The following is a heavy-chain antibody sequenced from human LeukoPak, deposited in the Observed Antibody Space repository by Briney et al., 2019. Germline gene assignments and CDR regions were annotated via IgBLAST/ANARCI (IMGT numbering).Heavy chain of an antibody. V-gene: IGHV1-69*02. J-gene: IGHJ3*02. CDR2: IIPILGIA. CDR1: GGTFSSYT. D-gene: IGHD2-2*01. CDR3: ARGYCSSTSCSPLRAFDI. Sequence: SVKVSCKASGGTFSSYTISWVRQAPGQGLEWMGRIIPILGIANYAQKLRGRVTITADKSTSTAYVELSSLRSEDTAVYYCARGYCSSTSCSPLRAFDIWGQGTMVTVSS.